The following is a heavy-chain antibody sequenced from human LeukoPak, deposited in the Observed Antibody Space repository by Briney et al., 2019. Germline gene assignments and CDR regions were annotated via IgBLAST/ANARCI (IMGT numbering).Heavy chain of an antibody. CDR3: TKGTIWLPFDY. D-gene: IGHD5-18*01. CDR1: GFXFSNYA. CDR2: ISGSGGST. V-gene: IGHV3-23*01. J-gene: IGHJ4*02. Sequence: GGSLRLSCAASGFXFSNYAISWAPQAPVKVLESGSAISGSGGSTYYADSVKGRFAISRDNSKNTLYLQMNSLRAEDTAVYYCTKGTIWLPFDYWGEGTLVTVSS.